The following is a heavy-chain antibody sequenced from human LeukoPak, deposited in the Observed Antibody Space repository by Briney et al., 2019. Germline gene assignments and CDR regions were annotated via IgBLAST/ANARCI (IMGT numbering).Heavy chain of an antibody. Sequence: PSETLSLTCAVYGGSFSGYYWSWIRQPPGKGLEWIGEINHSGSTNYNPSLKSRVTISVDTSKNQFSLKLSSVTAADTAVYYCARRGGWYLSPSGGNGSDYWGQGTLVTVSS. CDR3: ARRGGWYLSPSGGNGSDY. CDR1: GGSFSGYY. CDR2: INHSGST. V-gene: IGHV4-34*01. D-gene: IGHD6-19*01. J-gene: IGHJ4*02.